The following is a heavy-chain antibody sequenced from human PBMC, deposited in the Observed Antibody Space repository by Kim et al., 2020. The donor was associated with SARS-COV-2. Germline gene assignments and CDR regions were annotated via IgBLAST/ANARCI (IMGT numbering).Heavy chain of an antibody. CDR3: ARGHSLGNDY. D-gene: IGHD7-27*01. J-gene: IGHJ4*02. V-gene: IGHV4-31*02. Sequence: THYTPSLQSRVTQSVDTAKNQFSLRLSSVTAADTAVYYCARGHSLGNDYWGQGTLVTVSS. CDR2: T.